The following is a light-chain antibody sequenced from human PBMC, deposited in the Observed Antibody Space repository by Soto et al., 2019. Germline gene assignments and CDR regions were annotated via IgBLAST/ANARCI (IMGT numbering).Light chain of an antibody. J-gene: IGKJ4*01. CDR3: QQRRDWPLT. CDR1: QSVSSY. Sequence: EIVLTQSPATLSLSPGERATLSCRASQSVSSYLAWYQHKPGQAPRLLIHDASNRATGISARFSGGGSGTDFTLPISSLEPEDFAVYYCQQRRDWPLTFGGGTKLEI. V-gene: IGKV3-11*01. CDR2: DAS.